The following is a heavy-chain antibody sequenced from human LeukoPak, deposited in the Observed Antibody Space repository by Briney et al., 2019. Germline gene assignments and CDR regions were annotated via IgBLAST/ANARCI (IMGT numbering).Heavy chain of an antibody. CDR1: GYTFTSYY. CDR2: INPSGGST. D-gene: IGHD3-9*01. V-gene: IGHV1-46*01. J-gene: IGHJ6*02. CDR3: ARCGSYYDILTGYYRRLDYYYGMDV. Sequence: ASVKVSCKASGYTFTSYYMHWVRQAPGQGLEWMGIINPSGGSTSYAQKFQGSVTMTRDTSTSTVYMELSSLRSEDTAVYYCARCGSYYDILTGYYRRLDYYYGMDVWRQGTTVTVSS.